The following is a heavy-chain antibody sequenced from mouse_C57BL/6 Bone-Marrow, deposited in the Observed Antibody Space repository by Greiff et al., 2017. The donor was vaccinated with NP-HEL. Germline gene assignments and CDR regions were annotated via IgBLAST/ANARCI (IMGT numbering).Heavy chain of an antibody. CDR2: IYPGSGST. CDR1: GYTFTSYW. J-gene: IGHJ3*01. CDR3: GREKNYSYYDYAWFGY. Sequence: QVQLQQPGAELVKPGASVKMSCKASGYTFTSYWITWVKQRPGQGLEWIGDIYPGSGSTNYNEKFKSKATLTVDTSSSTAYMQLSSLTSEDSAVYYCGREKNYSYYDYAWFGYWGQGTLVTVSA. V-gene: IGHV1-55*01. D-gene: IGHD2-4*01.